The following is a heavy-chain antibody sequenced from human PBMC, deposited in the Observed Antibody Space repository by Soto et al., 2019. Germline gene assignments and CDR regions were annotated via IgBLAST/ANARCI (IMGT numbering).Heavy chain of an antibody. CDR3: AKSTGGTANGMGV. D-gene: IGHD2-8*02. CDR1: GFSFDDYA. J-gene: IGHJ6*02. V-gene: IGHV3-9*01. CDR2: ISWNSGTI. Sequence: EVQVVESGGGLVQPGRSLRLSCAASGFSFDDYAMHWVRQAPGKGLEWVSGISWNSGTIGYADSVKGRFTIFRDNAKNSVYLQMNSLRAEDTALYYFAKSTGGTANGMGVWGQGTTVTVSS.